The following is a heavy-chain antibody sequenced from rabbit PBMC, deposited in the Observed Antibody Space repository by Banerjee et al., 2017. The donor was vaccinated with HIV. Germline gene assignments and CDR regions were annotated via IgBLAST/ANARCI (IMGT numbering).Heavy chain of an antibody. V-gene: IGHV1S7*01. D-gene: IGHD1-1*01. Sequence: QLVESGGGLVTLGGSLKLSCKASGIDFSTYGISWVRQARGKGLEWIAYIYPDHGNTDYASWVNGRFTISLDNAQTTVFLHLTSLTAADTATYFCARVPYAYGSSSTYYGAFDPWGQGTLVTVS. J-gene: IGHJ2*01. CDR1: GIDFSTYG. CDR2: IYPDHGNT. CDR3: ARVPYAYGSSSTYYGAFDP.